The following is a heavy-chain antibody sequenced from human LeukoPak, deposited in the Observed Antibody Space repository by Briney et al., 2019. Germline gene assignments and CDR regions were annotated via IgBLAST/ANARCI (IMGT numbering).Heavy chain of an antibody. CDR1: GGSFSGYY. D-gene: IGHD2/OR15-2a*01. V-gene: IGHV4-34*01. J-gene: IGHJ4*02. Sequence: PETLSLTCAVSGGSFSGYYWSWIRQPPGKGLEWMGEINQSGSTNYNPSLKSRVTISVDTSKNQFSLKLSSVTAADTALYFCARGLISRDLFFDYWGQGTLVTVSS. CDR3: ARGLISRDLFFDY. CDR2: INQSGST.